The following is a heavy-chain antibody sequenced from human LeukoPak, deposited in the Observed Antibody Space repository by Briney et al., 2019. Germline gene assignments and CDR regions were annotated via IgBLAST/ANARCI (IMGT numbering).Heavy chain of an antibody. J-gene: IGHJ5*02. V-gene: IGHV1-8*03. Sequence: GASVKVSCKASGYTFTSYDINWVRQATGQGLEWMGWMNPNSGNTGYAQKLQGRVTITRNTSISTAYMELSSLRSEDTAVYYCARVPAAIVNHKGRAGFDPWGQGTLVTVSS. D-gene: IGHD2-2*02. CDR2: MNPNSGNT. CDR3: ARVPAAIVNHKGRAGFDP. CDR1: GYTFTSYD.